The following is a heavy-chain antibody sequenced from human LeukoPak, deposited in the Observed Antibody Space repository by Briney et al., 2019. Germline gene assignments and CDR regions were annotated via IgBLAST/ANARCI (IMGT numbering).Heavy chain of an antibody. CDR1: GYSISSGYY. D-gene: IGHD4-17*01. CDR3: ATPYGDSYYFDY. J-gene: IGHJ4*02. CDR2: IYYSGST. V-gene: IGHV4-38-2*02. Sequence: SETLSLTCTVSGYSISSGYYWGWIRQPPGKGLEWIGSIYYSGSTYYNPSLKSRVTISVDTSKNQFSLKLSSVTAADTAVYYCATPYGDSYYFDYWGQGTLVTVSS.